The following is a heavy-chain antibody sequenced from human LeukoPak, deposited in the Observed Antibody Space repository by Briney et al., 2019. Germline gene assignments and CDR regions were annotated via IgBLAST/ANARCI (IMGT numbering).Heavy chain of an antibody. Sequence: PSGTLSLTCAVSGGSISSSSYYWGWIRQPPGKGLEWIGSIYYSGSTYYNPSLKSRVTISVDTSKNQFSLKLSSVTAADTAVYYCAREQGFGAPFDYWGQGTLVIVSS. J-gene: IGHJ4*02. CDR2: IYYSGST. V-gene: IGHV4-39*07. CDR3: AREQGFGAPFDY. D-gene: IGHD3-10*01. CDR1: GGSISSSSYY.